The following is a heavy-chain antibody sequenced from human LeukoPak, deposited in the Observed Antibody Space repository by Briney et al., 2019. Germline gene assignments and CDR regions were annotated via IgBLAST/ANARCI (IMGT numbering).Heavy chain of an antibody. CDR2: ISYDGSNK. J-gene: IGHJ2*01. CDR3: AKGEVRAARHYWYFDL. CDR1: GFTFSSYG. V-gene: IGHV3-30*18. D-gene: IGHD6-6*01. Sequence: PGGSLRLSCAASGFTFSSYGMHWVRQAPGKGLEWVAVISYDGSNKYYADSVKGRFTISRDNSKNTLYLQMNSLRAEDTAVYYCAKGEVRAARHYWYFDLWGRGTLVTVSS.